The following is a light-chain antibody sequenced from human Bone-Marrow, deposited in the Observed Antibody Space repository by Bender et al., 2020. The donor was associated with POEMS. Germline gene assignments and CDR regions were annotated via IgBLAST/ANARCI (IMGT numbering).Light chain of an antibody. CDR1: NRDGGCYNY. J-gene: IGLJ1*01. V-gene: IGLV2-8*01. CDR2: EVD. CDR3: SSYIGDDTDV. Sequence: QSVVTQPASVSGSPGQSITISCSGSNRDGGCYNYGSWYQRHPGKAPSFIMYEVDKRPSGVPDPFLGSKSGNTASLTVSGLQAEDEADYYCSSYIGDDTDVFGSGTTVTV.